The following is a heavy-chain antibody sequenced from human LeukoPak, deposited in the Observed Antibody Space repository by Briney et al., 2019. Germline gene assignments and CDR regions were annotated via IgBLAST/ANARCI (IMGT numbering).Heavy chain of an antibody. J-gene: IGHJ4*02. V-gene: IGHV3-48*02. CDR2: TSLGGETR. CDR1: GFTFSSYS. CDR3: ARILGLTLDY. D-gene: IGHD3-16*01. Sequence: PGGSLRLSCAASGFTFSSYSMNWVRQAPGKGLEWVSYTSLGGETRYYAESVRGRFTISRDAAGNSLYLQMNSLRDEDTAVYYCARILGLTLDYWGPGTLVTVSS.